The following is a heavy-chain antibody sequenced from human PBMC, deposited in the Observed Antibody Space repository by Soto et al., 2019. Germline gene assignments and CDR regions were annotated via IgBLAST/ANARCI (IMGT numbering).Heavy chain of an antibody. J-gene: IGHJ4*02. CDR1: GGTFSSYA. D-gene: IGHD6-19*01. CDR3: ASTGYSSGPLGY. Sequence: ASVKVSGKASGGTFSSYAISWVRQAPGQGLEWMGGIIPIFGTANYAQKFQGRVTITADESTSTAYMELSSLRSEDTAVYYCASTGYSSGPLGYWGQGTLVTVSS. CDR2: IIPIFGTA. V-gene: IGHV1-69*13.